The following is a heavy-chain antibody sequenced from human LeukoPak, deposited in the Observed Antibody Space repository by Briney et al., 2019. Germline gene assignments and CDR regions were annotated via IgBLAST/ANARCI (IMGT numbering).Heavy chain of an antibody. D-gene: IGHD1-26*01. V-gene: IGHV4-59*01. Sequence: SETLSLTCTVSGGSISSYYWSWIRQPPGKGLEWIGYIYYSGSTNYNPSLKSRVTISVDTSKNQFSLKLSSVTAADTAVYYCARDHSGSYRAYNWFDPWGQGILVTVPS. J-gene: IGHJ5*02. CDR2: IYYSGST. CDR1: GGSISSYY. CDR3: ARDHSGSYRAYNWFDP.